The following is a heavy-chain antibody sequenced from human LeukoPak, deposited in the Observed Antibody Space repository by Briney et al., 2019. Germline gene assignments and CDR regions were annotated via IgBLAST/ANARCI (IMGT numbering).Heavy chain of an antibody. J-gene: IGHJ4*02. D-gene: IGHD5-12*01. CDR1: GYIFTNYY. CDR2: INPSGGST. Sequence: ASVKVSCKASGYIFTNYYMHWVRQAPGQGLEWMGIINPSGGSTTYAQKFQGRVTMTRDTSTSTVYMELSSLRSEDTAVYYRARDHGNADYRAPRHWGQGTLVTVSS. CDR3: ARDHGNADYRAPRH. V-gene: IGHV1-46*01.